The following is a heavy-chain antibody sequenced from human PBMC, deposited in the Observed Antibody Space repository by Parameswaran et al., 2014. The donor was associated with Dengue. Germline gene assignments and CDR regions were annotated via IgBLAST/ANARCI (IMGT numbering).Heavy chain of an antibody. D-gene: IGHD6-13*01. CDR2: INHSGST. CDR3: ARLTAAGRRSYYYYYGMDV. Sequence: RWIRQPPGKGLEWIGEINHSGSTNYNPSLKSRVTISVDTSKNQFSLKLSSVTAADTAVYYCARLTAAGRRSYYYYYGMDVWGQGTTVTVSS. J-gene: IGHJ6*02. V-gene: IGHV4-34*01.